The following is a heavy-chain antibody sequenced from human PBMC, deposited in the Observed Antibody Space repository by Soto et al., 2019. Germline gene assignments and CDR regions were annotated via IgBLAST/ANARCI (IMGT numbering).Heavy chain of an antibody. V-gene: IGHV4-34*01. Sequence: SETLSLTCAVSGGSFSGYYWSWVRQTPGKGLEWIGDINHTGGSNYNPSLKSRVMISVDTAKTQFSLNVTSVTAADTAVYYCARGVGYYSATRRNLYFDYWGPGTLVTAPQ. J-gene: IGHJ4*02. CDR1: GGSFSGYY. D-gene: IGHD2-2*01. CDR3: ARGVGYYSATRRNLYFDY. CDR2: INHTGGS.